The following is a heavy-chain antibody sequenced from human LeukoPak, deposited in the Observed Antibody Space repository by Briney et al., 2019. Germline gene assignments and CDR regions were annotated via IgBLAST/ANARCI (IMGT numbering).Heavy chain of an antibody. Sequence: PGGSLRLSCAASGFTFSSYAMHWVRQAPGKGLEWVSLISGDGGSTYYADSVKGRFTISRDNSKNSLYLRMNSLRTEDTALYYCAKDFGYSSGWYLGGYYYYGMDVWGQGTTVTVSS. CDR2: ISGDGGST. CDR1: GFTFSSYA. D-gene: IGHD6-19*01. V-gene: IGHV3-43*02. J-gene: IGHJ6*02. CDR3: AKDFGYSSGWYLGGYYYYGMDV.